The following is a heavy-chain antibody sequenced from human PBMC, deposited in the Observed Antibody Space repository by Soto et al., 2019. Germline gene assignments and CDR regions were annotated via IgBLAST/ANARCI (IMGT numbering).Heavy chain of an antibody. CDR3: ATEIRIAAASLTPNWFDP. CDR1: GFTFSSYS. V-gene: IGHV3-21*01. D-gene: IGHD6-13*01. Sequence: EVQLVESGGGLVKPGGSLRLSCAASGFTFSSYSMNWVRQAPGKGLEWVSSISSSSSYIYYADSVKGRFTISRDNANNSLYLQMNSLRAEDTAVYYCATEIRIAAASLTPNWFDPWGQGTLVTVSS. J-gene: IGHJ5*02. CDR2: ISSSSSYI.